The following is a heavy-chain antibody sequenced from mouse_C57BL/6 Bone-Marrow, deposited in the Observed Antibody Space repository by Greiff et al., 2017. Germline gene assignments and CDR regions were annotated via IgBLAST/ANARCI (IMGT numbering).Heavy chain of an antibody. CDR2: IDPENGDT. CDR3: TTGFYYSTWGFAY. D-gene: IGHD2-5*01. Sequence: VQLQQSGAELVRPGASVKLSCTASGFNIKDDYMHWVKQRTEQGLEWIGWIDPENGDTEYASKFQGKATITADTSSNTAYLQLSSLTSEETAVYDCTTGFYYSTWGFAYWGQGTLVTVSA. CDR1: GFNIKDDY. V-gene: IGHV14-4*01. J-gene: IGHJ3*01.